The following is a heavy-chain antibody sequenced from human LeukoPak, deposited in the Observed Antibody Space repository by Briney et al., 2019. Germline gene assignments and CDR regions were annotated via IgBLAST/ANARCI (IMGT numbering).Heavy chain of an antibody. V-gene: IGHV4-39*07. J-gene: IGHJ3*02. CDR2: IYYRGST. CDR1: GSSMRSGGYY. D-gene: IGHD3-10*01. Sequence: SETLSLTCSVSGSSMRSGGYYWLWIRQPPGRELEWIGSIYYRGSTYYNPSLTSRVTISVDTSKNQLSLKLSSVTAADTAVYYCAKVVGMVRGVIKAFDIWGQGTMVTVSS. CDR3: AKVVGMVRGVIKAFDI.